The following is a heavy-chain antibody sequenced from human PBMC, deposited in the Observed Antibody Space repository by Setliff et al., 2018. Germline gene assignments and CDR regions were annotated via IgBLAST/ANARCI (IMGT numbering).Heavy chain of an antibody. D-gene: IGHD6-13*01. CDR2: INPGGGSA. V-gene: IGHV1-46*01. CDR1: GYTLSSYY. Sequence: ASVKVSCKASGYTLSSYYMHWVRQAPGQGPEWVGIINPGGGSASLAQKFQGRVTMTRDVSTSTVYLELNSLTSEDTGVYYCARAGLAAANRKGLLELWGQGTLVTVSS. CDR3: ARAGLAAANRKGLLEL. J-gene: IGHJ4*02.